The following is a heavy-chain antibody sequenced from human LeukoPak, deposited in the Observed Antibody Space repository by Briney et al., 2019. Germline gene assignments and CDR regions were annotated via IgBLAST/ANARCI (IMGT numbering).Heavy chain of an antibody. CDR1: GFTFSSCG. D-gene: IGHD2-2*02. CDR2: ISYDGSNK. Sequence: GGSLRLSRAASGFTFSSCGEHGVRHAPGKGLEGVAVISYDGSNKYYADSVKGRFNISRDNSKNTLYLQMNSLSAEDTAVYYCAKDLSLYGNYYYYGMDVWGKGTTVTVSS. CDR3: AKDLSLYGNYYYYGMDV. V-gene: IGHV3-30*18. J-gene: IGHJ6*04.